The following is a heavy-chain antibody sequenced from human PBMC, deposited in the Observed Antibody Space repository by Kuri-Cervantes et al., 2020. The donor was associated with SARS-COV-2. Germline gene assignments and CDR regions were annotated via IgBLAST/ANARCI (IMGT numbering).Heavy chain of an antibody. V-gene: IGHV1-8*01. CDR3: ATGGGDYEPYYYYYYGMDV. Sequence: ASVKVSCKASGYTFTSYDINWVRQATGQGLERMGWMNPNSGNTGYAQKFQGRVTMTRNTSISTAYMELSSLRSEDTAVYYCATGGGDYEPYYYYYYGMDVWGQGTTVTVSS. CDR2: MNPNSGNT. CDR1: GYTFTSYD. J-gene: IGHJ6*02. D-gene: IGHD4-17*01.